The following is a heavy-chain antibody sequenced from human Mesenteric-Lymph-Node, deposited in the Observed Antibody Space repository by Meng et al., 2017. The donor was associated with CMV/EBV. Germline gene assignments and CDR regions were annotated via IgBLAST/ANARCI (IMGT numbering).Heavy chain of an antibody. D-gene: IGHD4-23*01. V-gene: IGHV3-30*02. CDR2: ILYDGSDK. Sequence: GESLKISCAASGFIFNDYGMHWVRQAPGKGLEWVAFILYDGSDKFYADSVKGRFTISRDNSKNTLYLQMNSLRPEDTAVYYFMKDQAVAWGQGTLVTVSS. CDR1: GFIFNDYG. J-gene: IGHJ4*02. CDR3: MKDQAVA.